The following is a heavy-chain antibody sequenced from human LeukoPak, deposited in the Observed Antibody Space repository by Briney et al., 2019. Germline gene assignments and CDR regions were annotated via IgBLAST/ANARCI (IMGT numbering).Heavy chain of an antibody. D-gene: IGHD2-21*02. V-gene: IGHV1-69*13. CDR1: GGTFSSYA. CDR2: IIPIFGTA. J-gene: IGHJ6*02. CDR3: ASTYCGGDCPTSYYYYYYGMDV. Sequence: SVKVSCKASGGTFSSYAISWVRQAPGQGLEWMGGIIPIFGTANYAQKFQGRVTITADESTSTAYMELSSLRSEDTAVYYCASTYCGGDCPTSYYYYYYGMDVWGQGTTVTVSS.